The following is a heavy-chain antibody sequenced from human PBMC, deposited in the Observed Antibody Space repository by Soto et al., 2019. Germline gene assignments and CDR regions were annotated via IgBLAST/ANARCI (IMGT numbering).Heavy chain of an antibody. D-gene: IGHD2-2*01. V-gene: IGHV4-30-4*01. CDR1: GGSISYDSY. CDR2: IYHTGNT. J-gene: IGHJ5*01. Sequence: SETLSLTCTVSGGSISYDSYWSLIRQTPGKGLEWIGYIYHTGNTYYNPSLRSRVSISVDKSKSQFSLKLISVTAADTAVYFCARDEYQLLSSVSWFDSWGQGTLVTVSS. CDR3: ARDEYQLLSSVSWFDS.